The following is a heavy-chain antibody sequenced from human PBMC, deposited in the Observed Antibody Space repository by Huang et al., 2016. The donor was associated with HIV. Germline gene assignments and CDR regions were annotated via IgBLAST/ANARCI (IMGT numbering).Heavy chain of an antibody. Sequence: EVQLVESGGGLVQPGGSLRLSCAASGFIFSSYDMQWVRQVTRKGVEWVSSIGTAGDTYYPGSVKGRFTISRDNAKNSLYLQMNSLRAGDTAMYYCARVGDYGDYSCDHWGQGTLVTVSP. CDR1: GFIFSSYD. CDR2: IGTAGDT. V-gene: IGHV3-13*01. CDR3: ARVGDYGDYSCDH. D-gene: IGHD4-17*01. J-gene: IGHJ4*02.